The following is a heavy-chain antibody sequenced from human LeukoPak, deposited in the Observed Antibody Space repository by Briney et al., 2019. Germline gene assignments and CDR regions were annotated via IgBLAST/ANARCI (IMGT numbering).Heavy chain of an antibody. CDR3: ARDRYGANSGAFDI. CDR2: INPSGGST. CDR1: GYTFTSYY. V-gene: IGHV1-46*01. J-gene: IGHJ3*02. D-gene: IGHD4-23*01. Sequence: ASVKVSCKASGYTFTSYYMHWVRQAPGQGLEWMGIINPSGGSTSYAQKFQGRVTVTRDMCTRTVYMELSSLRSEDTAVYSCARDRYGANSGAFDIWGQGTMVTVSS.